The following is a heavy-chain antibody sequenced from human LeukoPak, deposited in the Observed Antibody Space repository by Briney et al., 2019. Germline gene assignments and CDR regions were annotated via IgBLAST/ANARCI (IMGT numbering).Heavy chain of an antibody. CDR2: IIPIFGTA. CDR3: ARGYSSSWYEGWFDP. D-gene: IGHD6-13*01. Sequence: ASVKVSCKASGGTFSSYAISWVRQAPGQGLEWMGGIIPIFGTANHAQKFQGRVTITADESTSTAYMELSSLRSEDTAVYYCARGYSSSWYEGWFDPWGQGTLVTVSS. V-gene: IGHV1-69*13. J-gene: IGHJ5*02. CDR1: GGTFSSYA.